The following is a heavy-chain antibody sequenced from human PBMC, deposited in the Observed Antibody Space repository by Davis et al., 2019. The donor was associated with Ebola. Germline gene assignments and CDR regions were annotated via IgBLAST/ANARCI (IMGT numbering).Heavy chain of an antibody. J-gene: IGHJ4*02. CDR1: GYTFTNYY. CDR3: TREHYDNSGYYSGSFDS. D-gene: IGHD3-22*01. V-gene: IGHV1-2*06. Sequence: ASVKVSCKASGYTFTNYYMHWVRQAPGQGLEWMGRINAHNDDTNYARKFQGRITMTRDTPISTAYMELSRLRSDDTAVYYCTREHYDNSGYYSGSFDSWGQGTLVTVSS. CDR2: INAHNDDT.